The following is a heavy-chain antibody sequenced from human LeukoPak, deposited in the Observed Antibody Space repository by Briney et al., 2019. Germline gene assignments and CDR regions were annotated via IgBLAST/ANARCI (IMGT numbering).Heavy chain of an antibody. CDR1: GYTFTIYD. V-gene: IGHV1-8*01. CDR2: LNPNSGNT. D-gene: IGHD2-2*01. Sequence: ASVKVSCKDSGYTFTIYDINWVRQAIGHGLGWMGWLNPNSGNTGYAQKFQGRVTMTRNTTISTAYMELSSLRSEDTAVYYCARGLRRSSGPAAICCYYYGMDVWGQGTTVTVSS. J-gene: IGHJ6*02. CDR3: ARGLRRSSGPAAICCYYYGMDV.